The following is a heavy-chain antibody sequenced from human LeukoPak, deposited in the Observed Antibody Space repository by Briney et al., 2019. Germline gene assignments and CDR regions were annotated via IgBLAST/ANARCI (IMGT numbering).Heavy chain of an antibody. CDR3: AKDLHNWNSVGVH. J-gene: IGHJ4*02. CDR2: ISGTCCTT. Sequence: PGGSLRLSCAASGFTFSSYAMSWVRQAPGKGLEWVAVISGTCCTTYYADSVNGRFTISRCNSKNTAVLQMQSLRAEDTDIYYCAKDLHNWNSVGVHWGQGTLVTVSS. D-gene: IGHD1-1*01. CDR1: GFTFSSYA. V-gene: IGHV3-23*01.